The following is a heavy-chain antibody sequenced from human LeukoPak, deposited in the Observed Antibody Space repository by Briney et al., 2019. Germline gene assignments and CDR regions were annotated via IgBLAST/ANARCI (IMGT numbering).Heavy chain of an antibody. Sequence: GGSLRLSCAASGFTFSSYAMSWVRQAPGKGLEWVSATSGSGGSTYYADSVKGRFTISRDNSKNTLYLQMNSLRAEDTAVYYCASGVVPSGDRHYFDHWGQGTLVTVSS. V-gene: IGHV3-23*01. CDR2: TSGSGGST. J-gene: IGHJ4*02. D-gene: IGHD2-8*02. CDR3: ASGVVPSGDRHYFDH. CDR1: GFTFSSYA.